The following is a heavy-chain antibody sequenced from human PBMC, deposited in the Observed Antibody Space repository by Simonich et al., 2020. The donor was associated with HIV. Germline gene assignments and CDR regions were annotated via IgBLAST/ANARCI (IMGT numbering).Heavy chain of an antibody. J-gene: IGHJ4*02. V-gene: IGHV4-34*01. D-gene: IGHD6-25*01. Sequence: QVQLQQWGAGLLKPSETLSLTCAVYGGSFSVYYWSWIRQSPGRGLEWIGEITYSGSTNYKPSLKSRVTISVDTSKDQFSLKLSSVTAADTAVYYCASPSYPGVASDGSDYWGQGTLVTVSS. CDR2: ITYSGST. CDR1: GGSFSVYY. CDR3: ASPSYPGVASDGSDY.